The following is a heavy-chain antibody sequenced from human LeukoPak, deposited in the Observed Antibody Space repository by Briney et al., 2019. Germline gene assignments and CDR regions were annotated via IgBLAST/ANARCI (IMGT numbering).Heavy chain of an antibody. Sequence: SVKVSCKASGGTFSSYAISWVRQAPGQGLEWMGGIIPIFGTANYAQKFQGRVTITTDESTSTAYMELSSLRSEDTAVYYCAAPNGGDSSGYYHYWGQGTLVTVS. CDR1: GGTFSSYA. V-gene: IGHV1-69*05. D-gene: IGHD3-22*01. CDR3: AAPNGGDSSGYYHY. CDR2: IIPIFGTA. J-gene: IGHJ4*02.